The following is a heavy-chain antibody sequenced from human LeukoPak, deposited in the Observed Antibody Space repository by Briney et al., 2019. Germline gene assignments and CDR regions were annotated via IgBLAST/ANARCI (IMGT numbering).Heavy chain of an antibody. J-gene: IGHJ6*03. D-gene: IGHD4-11*01. V-gene: IGHV1-18*01. CDR1: GYTFTSYG. CDR3: ARDLGTTVTTSGKYYYYYMDV. Sequence: ASVKVSCKASGYTFTSYGISWVRQAPGQGLDWMGWISAYNGNTNYAQKLQGRVTMTTDTSTSTAYMELRSLRSDDTAVYYYARDLGTTVTTSGKYYYYYMDVWGKGTTVTVSS. CDR2: ISAYNGNT.